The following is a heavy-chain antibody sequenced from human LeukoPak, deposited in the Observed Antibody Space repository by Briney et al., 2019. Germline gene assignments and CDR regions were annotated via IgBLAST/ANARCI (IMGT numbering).Heavy chain of an antibody. CDR1: GYTFTGYY. CDR3: ARDFAGNGSYYGAFDI. J-gene: IGHJ3*02. CDR2: INPNSGGT. V-gene: IGHV1-2*04. Sequence: ASVKVSCKASGYTFTGYYMHWVRQAPGQGLEWMGWINPNSGGTNYAQKFQGWVTMTRDTSISTAYMELSRLRSDDTAVYYCARDFAGNGSYYGAFDIWGQGTMVTVSS. D-gene: IGHD1-26*01.